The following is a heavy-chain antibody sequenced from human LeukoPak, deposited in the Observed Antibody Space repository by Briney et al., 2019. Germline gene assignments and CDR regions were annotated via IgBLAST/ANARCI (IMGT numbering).Heavy chain of an antibody. J-gene: IGHJ6*03. D-gene: IGHD1-7*01. CDR1: GGTFSSYA. Sequence: EASVKVSCKASGGTFSSYAISWVRQAPGQGLEWMGGIIPIFGTANYAQKFQGRVTITADESTSAAYMELSSLRSEDTAVYYCARSEQTGTDCYYYMDVWGKGTTVTVSS. CDR3: ARSEQTGTDCYYYMDV. V-gene: IGHV1-69*01. CDR2: IIPIFGTA.